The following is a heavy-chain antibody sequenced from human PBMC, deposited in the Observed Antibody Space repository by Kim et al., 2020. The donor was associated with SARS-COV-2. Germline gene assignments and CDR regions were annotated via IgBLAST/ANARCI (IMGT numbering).Heavy chain of an antibody. CDR1: GYTLTELS. CDR2: FDPEDGET. V-gene: IGHV1-24*01. D-gene: IGHD2-15*01. J-gene: IGHJ4*02. CDR3: ATDRGYCSGGSCYTSSYYFDY. Sequence: ASVKVSCKVSGYTLTELSMHWVRQAPGKGLEWMGGFDPEDGETIYAQKFQGRVTMTEDTSTDTAYMELSSLRSEDTAVYYCATDRGYCSGGSCYTSSYYFDYWGQGTLVTVSS.